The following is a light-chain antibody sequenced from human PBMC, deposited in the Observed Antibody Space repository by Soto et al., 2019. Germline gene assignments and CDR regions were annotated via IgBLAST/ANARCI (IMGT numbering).Light chain of an antibody. CDR1: SSDVGTYNL. Sequence: QSALAQPASVSGSPEQSVTISCTGTSSDVGTYNLVSWYQQHPGKAPKLIIYEVTERPSGVSNRFSGSKFGNTASLTISGLLPEDEADYYCCSYGGSSALPYGFGTGTKVT. J-gene: IGLJ1*01. V-gene: IGLV2-23*02. CDR2: EVT. CDR3: CSYGGSSALPYG.